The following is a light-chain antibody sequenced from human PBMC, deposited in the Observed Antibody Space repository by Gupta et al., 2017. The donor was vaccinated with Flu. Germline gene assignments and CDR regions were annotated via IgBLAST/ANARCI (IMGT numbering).Light chain of an antibody. CDR3: QSYDSSLSGWV. V-gene: IGLV1-40*01. CDR2: GNS. Sequence: QSVLTQPPSVSGAPGQRVPISCTGSSSNIGAGYDVHWYQRLPGTAPKLLIYGNSNRPSGVPDRFSGSKSGTSASLAITGLQAEDEADYYCQSYDSSLSGWVFGGGTKLTVL. J-gene: IGLJ3*02. CDR1: SSNIGAGYD.